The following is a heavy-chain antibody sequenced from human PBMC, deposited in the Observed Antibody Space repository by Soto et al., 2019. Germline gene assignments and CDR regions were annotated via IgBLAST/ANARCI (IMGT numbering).Heavy chain of an antibody. CDR2: ISGSGEST. V-gene: IGHV3-23*01. D-gene: IGHD3-10*01. CDR3: AKRRAGGYYIFDY. J-gene: IGHJ4*02. CDR1: GFTFSSFA. Sequence: PVGSLRLSCAASGFTFSSFAMSWVRQAPGKGLEWVSSISGSGESTYYADSVKGRLSISRDNSKNTLYLQMNSLRAEDTAVYYCAKRRAGGYYIFDYWGQGTPVTVSS.